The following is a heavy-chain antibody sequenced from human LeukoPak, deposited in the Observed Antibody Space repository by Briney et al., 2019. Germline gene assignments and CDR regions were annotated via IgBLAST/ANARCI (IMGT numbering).Heavy chain of an antibody. J-gene: IGHJ4*02. V-gene: IGHV3-23*01. CDR1: GFTFTSYA. Sequence: GESLRLSCAASGFTFTSYAMNWVRQAPGKGLEWVAAISGSGGATYYADSVKGRFTISRDNAKNTLYLRMNSLRAEDTAVYYCARDPGDFWSGYTDNFDYWGQGTLVTVSS. CDR3: ARDPGDFWSGYTDNFDY. CDR2: ISGSGGAT. D-gene: IGHD3-3*01.